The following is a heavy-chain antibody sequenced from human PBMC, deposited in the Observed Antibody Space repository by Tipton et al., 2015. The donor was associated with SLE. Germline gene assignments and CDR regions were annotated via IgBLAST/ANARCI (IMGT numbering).Heavy chain of an antibody. Sequence: SLRLSCTASGFKFSEYYMSWIRQAPGKGLEWISYISSGGGTIYHADSVKGRFSISRDNARNSLYLQMSSLRADDTATYYCARDRMTIFGLVIGPPDAFDIWGQGAKVTVSS. J-gene: IGHJ3*02. D-gene: IGHD3/OR15-3a*01. CDR2: ISSGGGTI. CDR1: GFKFSEYY. CDR3: ARDRMTIFGLVIGPPDAFDI. V-gene: IGHV3-11*01.